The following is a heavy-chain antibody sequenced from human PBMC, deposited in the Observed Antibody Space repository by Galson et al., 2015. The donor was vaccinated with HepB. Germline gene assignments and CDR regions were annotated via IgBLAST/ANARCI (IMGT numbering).Heavy chain of an antibody. V-gene: IGHV3-7*01. CDR1: GFTFSSYW. Sequence: SLRLSCAASGFTFSSYWMSWVRQAPGKGLEWVANIKQDGSEKYYVDSVKGRFTISRDNAKNSLYLQMNSLRAEDTAVYYCARDGPGEGYSSDYWGQGTLVTVSS. D-gene: IGHD6-13*01. J-gene: IGHJ4*02. CDR2: IKQDGSEK. CDR3: ARDGPGEGYSSDY.